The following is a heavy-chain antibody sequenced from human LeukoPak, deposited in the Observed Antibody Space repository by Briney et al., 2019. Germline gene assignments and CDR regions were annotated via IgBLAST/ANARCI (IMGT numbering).Heavy chain of an antibody. CDR3: AKVTAYSYGYDY. CDR2: IRYDGSNK. Sequence: GGSLRLSCAASGFTFSSYGMHWVRQAPGKGLEWVAFIRYDGSNKYYADSVKGRFTISRDNSKNTLYLQMNSLRAEDTAVYYCAKVTAYSYGYDYWGQGTLVTVSS. CDR1: GFTFSSYG. D-gene: IGHD5-18*01. J-gene: IGHJ4*02. V-gene: IGHV3-30*02.